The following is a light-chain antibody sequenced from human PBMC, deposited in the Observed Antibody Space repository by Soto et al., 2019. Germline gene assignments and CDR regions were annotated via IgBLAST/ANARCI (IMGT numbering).Light chain of an antibody. V-gene: IGLV1-47*01. Sequence: QSVLTQPPSASGTPGQRVTISCSGSRSNIGNNYVYWYQQLAGTAPKLLIYRNNQRPSGVPDRFSGSKSGTSASLAISGLRSEDEADYYCAAWDDRVSGVVFGGGTKLTVL. CDR1: RSNIGNNY. J-gene: IGLJ2*01. CDR2: RNN. CDR3: AAWDDRVSGVV.